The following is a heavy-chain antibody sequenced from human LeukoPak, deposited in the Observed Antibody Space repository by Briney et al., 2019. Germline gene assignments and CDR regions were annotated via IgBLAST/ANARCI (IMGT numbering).Heavy chain of an antibody. Sequence: ASVKVSCKASGYTFTSYDINWVRQATGQGLEWMGWMNPNSGNTGYAQKFQGRVTMTRNTSISTAYMELSSLRSEDTAVYYCARGGWAARKYYYYMDVWGKGTTVTVSS. J-gene: IGHJ6*03. CDR3: ARGGWAARKYYYYMDV. CDR2: MNPNSGNT. D-gene: IGHD6-6*01. V-gene: IGHV1-8*01. CDR1: GYTFTSYD.